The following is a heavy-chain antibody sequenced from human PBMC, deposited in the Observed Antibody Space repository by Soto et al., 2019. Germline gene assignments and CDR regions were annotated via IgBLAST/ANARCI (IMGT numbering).Heavy chain of an antibody. V-gene: IGHV3-23*01. CDR2: ISGSGAGT. D-gene: IGHD2-15*01. Sequence: VQLLESGGGLVQPGGSLRLSCAASGFTFSNYAMSWVRQAPGKGLEWVSAISGSGAGTYYADSAKGRFTISRDNSKTTLHLQMTSLRAEDSAVYYCAKRGRGNPDSWGQGTLVTVSS. J-gene: IGHJ5*02. CDR3: AKRGRGNPDS. CDR1: GFTFSNYA.